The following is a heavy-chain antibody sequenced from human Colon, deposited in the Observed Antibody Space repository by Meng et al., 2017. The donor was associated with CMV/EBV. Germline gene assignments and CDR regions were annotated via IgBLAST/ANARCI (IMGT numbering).Heavy chain of an antibody. CDR1: GFPFNSHS. D-gene: IGHD3-3*01. J-gene: IGHJ4*02. V-gene: IGHV3-21*01. Sequence: GGSLRLSCEGSGFPFNSHSMIWVRQAPGKGLEWVSLISGTTNYMFYADSVKGRFTMSRDNAKKSVYLQMNDLRAEDTAVYYCARGIFDLWGQGTLVTVSS. CDR3: ARGIFDL. CDR2: ISGTTNYM.